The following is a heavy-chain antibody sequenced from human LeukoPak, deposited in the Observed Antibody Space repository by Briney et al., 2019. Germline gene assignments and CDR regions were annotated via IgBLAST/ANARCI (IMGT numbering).Heavy chain of an antibody. V-gene: IGHV4-39*01. J-gene: IGHJ4*02. CDR3: ATPPPSGGAAFDY. CDR2: IYNSGST. D-gene: IGHD3-10*01. CDR1: GGSIRSSDYY. Sequence: PSETLSLTCTVSGGSIRSSDYYVGWIRQPPGEGLEWIGSIYNSGSTYYNPSLKSRVTISVDTSKNQFSLKLSSVTAADTAVYYCATPPPSGGAAFDYWGQGTLVTVSS.